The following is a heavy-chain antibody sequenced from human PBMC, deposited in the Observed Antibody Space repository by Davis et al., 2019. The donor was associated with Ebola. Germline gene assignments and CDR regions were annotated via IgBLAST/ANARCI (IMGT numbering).Heavy chain of an antibody. J-gene: IGHJ4*02. Sequence: GESLKISCSASGFTFSSYAMHWVRQAPGKGLEYVSAISSNGGSTYYADSVKGRFTISRDNSKNTLYLQMNSLRAEDTAVYYCARGWDRPASPNFDYWGQGTLVTVSS. CDR1: GFTFSSYA. CDR2: ISSNGGST. CDR3: ARGWDRPASPNFDY. V-gene: IGHV3-64*04. D-gene: IGHD1-26*01.